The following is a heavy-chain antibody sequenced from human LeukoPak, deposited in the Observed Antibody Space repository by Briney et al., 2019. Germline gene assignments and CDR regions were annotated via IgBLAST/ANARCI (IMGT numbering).Heavy chain of an antibody. V-gene: IGHV4-34*01. CDR2: INHSGST. Sequence: SETLSLTCAVYGGSFSGYYWSWIRQPPGKGLEWIGEINHSGSTNYNPSLKSRVTISVDTSKNQFSLKLSSVTAADTAVYYCARHYSSGWYPFDYWGQGTLVTVSS. CDR3: ARHYSSGWYPFDY. D-gene: IGHD6-19*01. CDR1: GGSFSGYY. J-gene: IGHJ4*02.